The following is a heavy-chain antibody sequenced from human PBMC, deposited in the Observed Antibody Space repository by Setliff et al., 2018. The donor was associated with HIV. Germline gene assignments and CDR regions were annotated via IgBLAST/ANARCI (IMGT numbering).Heavy chain of an antibody. V-gene: IGHV4-39*07. D-gene: IGHD3-16*01. J-gene: IGHJ4*02. CDR2: IYYDGRT. CDR1: GGSIRTGAYY. Sequence: SETLSLTCTVSGGSIRTGAYYWGWIRQPPGKGLEWIGSIYYDGRTFYKPSLKSRLTISVDASKNQFSLRLNSVTAADTAVYFCARGGAVSADFDSWGQGTLVTVSS. CDR3: ARGGAVSADFDS.